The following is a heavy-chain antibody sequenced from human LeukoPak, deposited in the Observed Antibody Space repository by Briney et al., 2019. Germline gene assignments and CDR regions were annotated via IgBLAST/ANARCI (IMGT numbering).Heavy chain of an antibody. D-gene: IGHD6-19*01. J-gene: IGHJ4*02. CDR2: ISYDGSNK. CDR1: GFTFSSYA. CDR3: ARESGWYNYFDY. V-gene: IGHV3-30-3*01. Sequence: PGGSLRLSCAASGFTFSSYAMHWVRQAPGKGLEWVAVISYDGSNKYYADSVKGRFTISRDNSKNTLYLQMNSLRAEDTAVYYCARESGWYNYFDYWGQGTLVTVSS.